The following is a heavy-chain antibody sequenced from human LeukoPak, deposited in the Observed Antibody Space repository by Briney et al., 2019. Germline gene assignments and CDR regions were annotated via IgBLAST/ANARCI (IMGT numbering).Heavy chain of an antibody. D-gene: IGHD1-26*01. CDR2: INRNGGIT. V-gene: IGHV3-20*01. CDR1: GLTLDEYG. CDR3: ERKGLGGELGGFDY. J-gene: IGHJ4*02. Sequence: GGSLRLSCAASGLTLDEYGMSWVRQAPGKGLEWVSGINRNGGITGYAESVKGRFTISRDNAKNSLYLQMNSLRAEDTASYHCERKGLGGELGGFDYWGQGTLVTVSS.